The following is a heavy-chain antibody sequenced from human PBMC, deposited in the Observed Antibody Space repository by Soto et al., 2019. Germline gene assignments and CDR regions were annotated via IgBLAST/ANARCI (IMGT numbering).Heavy chain of an antibody. D-gene: IGHD1-26*01. CDR2: INTDSGDT. J-gene: IGHJ5*02. CDR3: ARWVGASNWFDP. Sequence: EASVKVSCKTSGYTFTGYHLHWVRQAPGQGLEWMGWINTDSGDTLYGQKFQGWVTMTRGTSTNTAYMEMSRLRSDDTAVYYCARWVGASNWFDPWGQGTLVTVSS. V-gene: IGHV1-2*04. CDR1: GYTFTGYH.